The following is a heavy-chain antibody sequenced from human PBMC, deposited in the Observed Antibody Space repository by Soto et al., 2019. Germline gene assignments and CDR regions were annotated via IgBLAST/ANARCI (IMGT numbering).Heavy chain of an antibody. Sequence: GASVKVSCKASGYDVTRYYIYWVRQVPGQGLEWMGIINPTGGDRTKYAQKFQGRVTVTSDRFTSTVYMELTSLRSDDTAVYYCAKLDENYGDPQLDYYYYGMDVWGQGTTVTVSS. CDR2: INPTGGDRT. CDR3: AKLDENYGDPQLDYYYYGMDV. V-gene: IGHV1-46*01. CDR1: GYDVTRYY. D-gene: IGHD4-17*01. J-gene: IGHJ6*02.